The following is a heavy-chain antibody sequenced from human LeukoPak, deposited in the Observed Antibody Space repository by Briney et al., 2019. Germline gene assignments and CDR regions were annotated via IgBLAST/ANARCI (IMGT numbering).Heavy chain of an antibody. CDR3: ARGNTVHDAFDI. CDR1: GGSISSGGYY. CDR2: IYYSGST. D-gene: IGHD1-1*01. Sequence: TLSLTCTVSGGSISSGGYYWSWIRQHPGKGLEWIGYIYYSGSTYYNPSLKSRVTISVDTSKNQFSLKLSSVTAADTAVYYCARGNTVHDAFDIWGQGTMVTVSS. J-gene: IGHJ3*02. V-gene: IGHV4-31*03.